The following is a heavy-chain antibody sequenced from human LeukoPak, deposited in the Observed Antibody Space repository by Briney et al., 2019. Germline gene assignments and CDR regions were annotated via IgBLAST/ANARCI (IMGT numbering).Heavy chain of an antibody. CDR2: FDPEDGET. V-gene: IGHV1-24*01. Sequence: ASVKVSCKVSGYTLTELSMHWVRQAPGKELEWMGGFDPEDGETIYAQKFQGRVTMTEDTSTDTAYMELSSLRSEDTAVYYCATGYYYDSSGPPFDYWGQGTLVTVSS. J-gene: IGHJ4*02. CDR3: ATGYYYDSSGPPFDY. CDR1: GYTLTELS. D-gene: IGHD3-22*01.